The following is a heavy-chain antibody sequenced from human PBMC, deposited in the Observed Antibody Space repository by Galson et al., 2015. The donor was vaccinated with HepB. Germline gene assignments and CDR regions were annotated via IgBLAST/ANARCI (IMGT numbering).Heavy chain of an antibody. CDR3: ARDFRAGYRRWELLAIDY. CDR1: GFTFSSYA. D-gene: IGHD1-26*01. J-gene: IGHJ4*02. CDR2: ISYDGSNK. V-gene: IGHV3-30-3*01. Sequence: SLRLSCAASGFTFSSYAMHWVRQAPGKGLEWVAVISYDGSNKYYADSVKGRFTISRDNSKNTLYLQMNSLRAEDTAVYYCARDFRAGYRRWELLAIDYWGQGTLVTVSS.